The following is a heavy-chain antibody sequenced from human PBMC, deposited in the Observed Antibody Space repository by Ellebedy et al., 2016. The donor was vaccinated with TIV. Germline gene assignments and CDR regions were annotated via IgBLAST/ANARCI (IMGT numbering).Heavy chain of an antibody. V-gene: IGHV4-59*01. Sequence: GSLRLSXTVSGGSISSYYWSWIRQPPGKGLEWIGYIYYSGSTNYNPSLKSRVTTSVDTSKNQFSLKLSSVTAADTAVYYCARDRVRDGYNLVYGMDVWGQGTTVTVSS. D-gene: IGHD5-24*01. CDR3: ARDRVRDGYNLVYGMDV. CDR1: GGSISSYY. CDR2: IYYSGST. J-gene: IGHJ6*02.